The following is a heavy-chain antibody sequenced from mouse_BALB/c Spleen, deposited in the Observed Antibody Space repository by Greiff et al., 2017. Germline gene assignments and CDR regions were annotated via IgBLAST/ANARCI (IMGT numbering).Heavy chain of an antibody. V-gene: IGHV1-5*01. Sequence: VQLQQSGTVLARPGASVKMSCKASGYSFTSYWMHWVKQRPGQGLEWIGAIYPGNSDTSYNQKFKGKAKLTAVTSASTAYMELSSLTNEDSAVYYCTITYDGYYVRFDYWGQGTTLTVSS. CDR1: GYSFTSYW. D-gene: IGHD2-3*01. CDR2: IYPGNSDT. CDR3: TITYDGYYVRFDY. J-gene: IGHJ2*01.